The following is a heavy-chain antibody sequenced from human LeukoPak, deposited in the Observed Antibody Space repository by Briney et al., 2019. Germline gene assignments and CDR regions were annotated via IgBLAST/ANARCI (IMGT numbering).Heavy chain of an antibody. CDR2: ISAYNGNT. CDR1: GGTFSSYA. CDR3: ARALLPYGDYDY. D-gene: IGHD4-17*01. Sequence: GASVKVSCKASGGTFSSYAISWVRQAPGQGLEWMGWISAYNGNTNYAQKLQGRVTMTTDTSTSTAYMELRSLRSDDTAVYYCARALLPYGDYDYWGQGTLVTVSS. V-gene: IGHV1-18*01. J-gene: IGHJ4*02.